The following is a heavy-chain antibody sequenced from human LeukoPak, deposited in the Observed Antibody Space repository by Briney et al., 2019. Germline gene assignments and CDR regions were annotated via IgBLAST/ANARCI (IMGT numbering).Heavy chain of an antibody. CDR2: NYNSGTT. D-gene: IGHD1-26*01. CDR3: ARHGGSLGYFDF. V-gene: IGHV4-59*08. CDR1: GGFISTYY. J-gene: IGHJ4*02. Sequence: SETLSLTCSVSGGFISTYYWSWIRQPPGKTLEWIGYNYNSGTTNYNPSLKRRVIISVDMSKNQFSLRLTSVTAADTAVYYCARHGGSLGYFDFWGQGALVTVSS.